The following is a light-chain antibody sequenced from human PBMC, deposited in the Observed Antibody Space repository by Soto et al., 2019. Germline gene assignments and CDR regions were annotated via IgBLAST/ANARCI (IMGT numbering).Light chain of an antibody. Sequence: DIQMTQSPSTLSASVGDRVIITCQASQSISSWLAWYQQKPGKAPDLLIYRASTLKTGIPSRFSGSGSGTQFTLTISSLQRDDFATYYCQQYDRASWTFGPGTKVEIK. V-gene: IGKV1-5*03. CDR2: RAS. J-gene: IGKJ1*01. CDR1: QSISSW. CDR3: QQYDRASWT.